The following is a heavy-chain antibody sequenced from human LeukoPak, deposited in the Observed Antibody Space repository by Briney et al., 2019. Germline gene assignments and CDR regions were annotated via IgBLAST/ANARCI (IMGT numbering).Heavy chain of an antibody. CDR3: ARDPPYDSSGYYFGPGSFDY. CDR2: ISYDGSNK. CDR1: GFTFSSYA. Sequence: GGSLRLSCAASGFTFSSYAMHWVRQAPGKGLEWVAVISYDGSNKYYADSVKGRFTISRDNSKNTLYLQMNSLRAEDTAVYYCARDPPYDSSGYYFGPGSFDYWGQGTLVTVSS. D-gene: IGHD3-22*01. J-gene: IGHJ4*02. V-gene: IGHV3-30*04.